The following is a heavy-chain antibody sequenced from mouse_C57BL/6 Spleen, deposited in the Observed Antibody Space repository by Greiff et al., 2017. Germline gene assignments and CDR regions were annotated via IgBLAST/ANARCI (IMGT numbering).Heavy chain of an antibody. CDR1: GFTFTDYY. Sequence: EVHLVESGGGLVQPGGSLSLSCAASGFTFTDYYMSWVRQPPGKALEWLGFIRNKANGYTTEYSASVKGRFTISRDNSRSILYLQMNALRAEDSATYYCARTGTSYWYFDVWGTGTTVTVAS. V-gene: IGHV7-3*01. CDR3: ARTGTSYWYFDV. D-gene: IGHD4-1*01. CDR2: IRNKANGYTT. J-gene: IGHJ1*03.